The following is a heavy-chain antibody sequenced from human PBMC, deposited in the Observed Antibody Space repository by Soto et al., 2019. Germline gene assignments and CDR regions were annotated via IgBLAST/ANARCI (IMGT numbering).Heavy chain of an antibody. J-gene: IGHJ3*02. CDR1: GYTFTSYD. CDR2: MNPNSGNT. D-gene: IGHD2-15*01. CDR3: ARCLSILVAVAPTLQPHNVIDI. V-gene: IGHV1-8*01. Sequence: ASLKVSCKASGYTFTSYDINWVQQATGQGLEWMGWMNPNSGNTGYAQKFQGRVTMTINTSIRSAYMELSSLRSEDTAVYYCARCLSILVAVAPTLQPHNVIDILCQGXMVTV.